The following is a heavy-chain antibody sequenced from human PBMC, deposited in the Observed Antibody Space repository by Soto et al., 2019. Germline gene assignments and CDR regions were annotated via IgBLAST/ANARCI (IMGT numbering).Heavy chain of an antibody. D-gene: IGHD4-17*01. Sequence: GASVKVSCKASGYTFTSYGISWVRQAPGQGLEWMGWISAYNGNTNYAQKLQGRVTMTTDTSTSTACMELRSLRSDDTAVYYCARDYGDSPTYYWGQGTLVTVSS. CDR2: ISAYNGNT. CDR1: GYTFTSYG. J-gene: IGHJ4*02. CDR3: ARDYGDSPTYY. V-gene: IGHV1-18*01.